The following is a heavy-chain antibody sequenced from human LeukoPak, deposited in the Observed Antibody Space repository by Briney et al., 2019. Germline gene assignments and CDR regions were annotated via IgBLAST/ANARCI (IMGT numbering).Heavy chain of an antibody. Sequence: GESLKISCKGSGYSFTSYWIGWVRQMPGKGLEWMGIIYPGDSDTTYSPSFQGQVPISADKSISPSYLRWSSLKASDTAMYYCARLTREMAIILYGEYWYFDLWGRGNLVTVSS. J-gene: IGHJ2*01. CDR2: IYPGDSDT. V-gene: IGHV5-51*01. D-gene: IGHD5-24*01. CDR1: GYSFTSYW. CDR3: ARLTREMAIILYGEYWYFDL.